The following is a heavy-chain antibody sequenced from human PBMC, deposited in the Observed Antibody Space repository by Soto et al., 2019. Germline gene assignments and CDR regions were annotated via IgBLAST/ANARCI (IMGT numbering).Heavy chain of an antibody. J-gene: IGHJ6*03. Sequence: GGSLRLSCAASGFTFSSYWMHWVRQAPGKGLVWVSRINGDGSRTTYADSAKGRFTIFRDNAKNTVYLQMNSLSADDTAVYYCARIGTGDYYMDVWGKGTTVTVSS. CDR1: GFTFSSYW. V-gene: IGHV3-74*03. CDR3: ARIGTGDYYMDV. CDR2: INGDGSRT. D-gene: IGHD1-1*01.